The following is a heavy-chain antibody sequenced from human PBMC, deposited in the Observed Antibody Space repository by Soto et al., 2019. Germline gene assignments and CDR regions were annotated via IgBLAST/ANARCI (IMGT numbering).Heavy chain of an antibody. J-gene: IGHJ5*02. CDR2: MNPNSGNT. CDR1: GYTFTSYD. D-gene: IGHD3-16*01. CDR3: ARVDYIWGSYGPGHH. Sequence: QVQLVQSGAEVKKPGASVKVSCKATGYTFTSYDINWVRQATGQGVEWMGWMNPNSGNTGYAQKFQGRVTMTRNTSISTAYMELSSLRSEDTAVYYCARVDYIWGSYGPGHHWGQGTLVTVSS. V-gene: IGHV1-8*01.